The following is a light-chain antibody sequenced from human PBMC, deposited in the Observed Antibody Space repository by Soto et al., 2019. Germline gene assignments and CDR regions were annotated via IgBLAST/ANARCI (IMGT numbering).Light chain of an antibody. J-gene: IGKJ5*01. CDR2: AAS. CDR3: QQTNSFPIT. Sequence: DIQMTQSPSAVSAFVGEIVTITFRASQDIRSWLAWHQQKPGKAPKLLIYAASSLQSGVPSRFSGSGSGTHFTLTISSLQPEDFATYYCQQTNSFPITFGQGTRLEIK. V-gene: IGKV1D-12*01. CDR1: QDIRSW.